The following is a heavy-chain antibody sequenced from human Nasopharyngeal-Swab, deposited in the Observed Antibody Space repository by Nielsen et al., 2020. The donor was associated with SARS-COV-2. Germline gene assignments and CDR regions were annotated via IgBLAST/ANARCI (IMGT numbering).Heavy chain of an antibody. D-gene: IGHD6-13*01. CDR2: IWYDGSNK. J-gene: IGHJ6*02. Sequence: GGSLRLSCAASGFTFSSYGMRWVRQAPGKGLEWVAVIWYDGSNKYYADSVKGRFTISRDNSKNTLYLQMNSLRAEDTAVYYCARQLVYYGMDVWGQGTTVTVSS. CDR1: GFTFSSYG. V-gene: IGHV3-33*01. CDR3: ARQLVYYGMDV.